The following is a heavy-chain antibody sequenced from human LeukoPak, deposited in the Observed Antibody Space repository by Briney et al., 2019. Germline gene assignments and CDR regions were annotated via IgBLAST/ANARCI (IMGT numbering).Heavy chain of an antibody. D-gene: IGHD5-18*01. CDR2: IYSGGNT. CDR1: GFTVNSNY. CDR3: ARDGVTTMEN. J-gene: IGHJ4*02. V-gene: IGHV3-53*01. Sequence: GGSLRLSCAASGFTVNSNYMSWVRQAPGKGLEWVSVIYSGGNTYYADSVNGRFTIARDNSKNALYLQMDSLRAEDTAVYYCARDGVTTMENWGQGTLVTVSS.